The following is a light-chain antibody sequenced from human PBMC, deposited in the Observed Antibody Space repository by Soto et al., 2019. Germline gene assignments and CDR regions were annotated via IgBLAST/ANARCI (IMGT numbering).Light chain of an antibody. V-gene: IGLV2-14*01. CDR3: SSYTSRSTLV. CDR2: DVS. Sequence: QSALTQPASVSGSPGQSITISCTGTSSDVGGYHYVSWYQQHPGKVPKLMIYDVSNRPSGVSNRFSASKSGNTASLTISGLQAEDEADYYCSSYTSRSTLVFGGGTKLTVL. CDR1: SSDVGGYHY. J-gene: IGLJ2*01.